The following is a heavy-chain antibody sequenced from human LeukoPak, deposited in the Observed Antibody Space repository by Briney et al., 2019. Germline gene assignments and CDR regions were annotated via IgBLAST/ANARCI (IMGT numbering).Heavy chain of an antibody. V-gene: IGHV4-38-2*01. D-gene: IGHD4-17*01. J-gene: IGHJ4*02. CDR2: IYHSGST. CDR1: GYSISSGYY. Sequence: PSETLSLTCAVSGYSISSGYYGGWIRQPPGKGLEWIGSIYHSGSTYYNPSLKSRVTISVDTSKNQLSLKLSSVTAADTAVYYCARRKYGDPPWYWGQGTLVTVSS. CDR3: ARRKYGDPPWY.